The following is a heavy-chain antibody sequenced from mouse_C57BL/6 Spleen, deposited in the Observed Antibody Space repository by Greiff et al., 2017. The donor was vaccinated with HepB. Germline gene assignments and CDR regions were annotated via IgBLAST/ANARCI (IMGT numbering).Heavy chain of an antibody. D-gene: IGHD2-3*01. V-gene: IGHV1-39*01. CDR1: GYSFTDYN. CDR3: ARRIIYDGSYRYFDV. J-gene: IGHJ1*03. CDR2: INPNYGTT. Sequence: VQLKESGPELVKPGASVKISCKASGYSFTDYNMNWVKQSNGKSLEWIGVINPNYGTTSYNQKFKGKATLTVDQSSSTAYMQLNSLTSEDSAVYYCARRIIYDGSYRYFDVWGTGTTVTVSS.